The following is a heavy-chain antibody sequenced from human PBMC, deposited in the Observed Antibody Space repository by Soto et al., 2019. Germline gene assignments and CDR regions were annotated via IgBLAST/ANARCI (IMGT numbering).Heavy chain of an antibody. CDR1: GFTFSSYW. V-gene: IGHV3-7*01. D-gene: IGHD3-9*01. CDR2: IKQDGSEK. J-gene: IGHJ4*02. Sequence: GGSLRLSCAASGFTFSSYWMSWVRQAPGKGLEWVANIKQDGSEKYYVDSVKGRFTISRDNAKNSLYLQMNSLRAEDTAVYYCASLGGLRYFDWSGNYWGQGTLVTVSS. CDR3: ASLGGLRYFDWSGNY.